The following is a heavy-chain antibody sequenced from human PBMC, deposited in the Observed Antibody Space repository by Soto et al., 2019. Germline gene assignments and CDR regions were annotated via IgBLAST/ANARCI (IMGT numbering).Heavy chain of an antibody. D-gene: IGHD6-6*01. CDR1: GFTFSSYE. J-gene: IGHJ4*02. Sequence: GGSLRLSCAASGFTFSSYEMNWVRQAPGKGLEWVSYISSSGSTIYYADSVKGRFTISRDNAKNSLYLQMNSLRAEDTAVYYCARLRKGSSFDYWGQGTLVTVSS. CDR3: ARLRKGSSFDY. V-gene: IGHV3-48*03. CDR2: ISSSGSTI.